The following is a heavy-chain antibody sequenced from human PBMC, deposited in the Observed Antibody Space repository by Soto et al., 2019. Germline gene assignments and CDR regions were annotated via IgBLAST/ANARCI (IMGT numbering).Heavy chain of an antibody. D-gene: IGHD3-10*01. Sequence: SVKVSCKASGGTFSSYAISWVRQAPGQGLEWMGGIIPIFGTANYAQKFQGRVTITADESTSTAYMELSSLRSEDTAVYYCARDMVRGAIHYYGMDVWGQGTTVTVSS. CDR2: IIPIFGTA. CDR3: ARDMVRGAIHYYGMDV. V-gene: IGHV1-69*13. J-gene: IGHJ6*02. CDR1: GGTFSSYA.